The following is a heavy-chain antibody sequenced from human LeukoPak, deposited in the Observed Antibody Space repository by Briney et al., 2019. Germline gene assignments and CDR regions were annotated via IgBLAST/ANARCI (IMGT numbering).Heavy chain of an antibody. V-gene: IGHV3-23*01. J-gene: IGHJ4*02. CDR3: ARDYYDSSGALGY. Sequence: GSLRLSCAVSGFAFGSEAMSWVRQSPARGLEWVASISPGGGTTYYADSVKGRFTISRDNSKNTLYLQMNSLRAEDTAVYYCARDYYDSSGALGYWGQGTLVTVSS. CDR2: ISPGGGTT. CDR1: GFAFGSEA. D-gene: IGHD3-22*01.